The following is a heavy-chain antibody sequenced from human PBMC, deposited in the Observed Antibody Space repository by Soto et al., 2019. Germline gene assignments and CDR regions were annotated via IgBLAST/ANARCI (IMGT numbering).Heavy chain of an antibody. CDR2: MNPGDSDI. CDR1: GYSFSSYW. CDR3: ARRRHVDIRIYDLKY. V-gene: IGHV5-51*01. Sequence: GESLKISCKVSGYSFSSYWIDWVRQKPGKGLEWMGTMNPGDSDIRYSPSFQGQVTISADMSISTAYLQWSSLKASDTAMYYCARRRHVDIRIYDLKYWGPGTLVTVSS. J-gene: IGHJ4*02. D-gene: IGHD3-16*01.